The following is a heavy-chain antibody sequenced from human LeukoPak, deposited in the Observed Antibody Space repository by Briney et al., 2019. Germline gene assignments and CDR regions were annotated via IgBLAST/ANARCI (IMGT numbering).Heavy chain of an antibody. CDR3: AKGADSSGYYYLGYFQH. Sequence: GGSLRLSCAASGFTFTNYGMHWVRQAPGRGLEWVAVIWYDGSKKYYADSVKGRFTISRDNAKNSLYLQMNSLRAEDTALYYCAKGADSSGYYYLGYFQHWGQGTLVTVSS. V-gene: IGHV3-33*03. CDR2: IWYDGSKK. CDR1: GFTFTNYG. D-gene: IGHD3-22*01. J-gene: IGHJ1*01.